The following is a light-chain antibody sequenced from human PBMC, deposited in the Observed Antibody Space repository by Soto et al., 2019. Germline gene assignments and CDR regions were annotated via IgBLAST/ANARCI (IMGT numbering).Light chain of an antibody. V-gene: IGKV1-13*02. CDR2: DAA. Sequence: AVQLTQSPSSLSASVGDRVTITCRASQAISGALAWYQQRPGTAPKLLIYDAASLASGVTSRFSGSASGTDFTLTISSLQPEDFATYYCHQFNTYPFTFGPGTKVDI. CDR1: QAISGA. CDR3: HQFNTYPFT. J-gene: IGKJ3*01.